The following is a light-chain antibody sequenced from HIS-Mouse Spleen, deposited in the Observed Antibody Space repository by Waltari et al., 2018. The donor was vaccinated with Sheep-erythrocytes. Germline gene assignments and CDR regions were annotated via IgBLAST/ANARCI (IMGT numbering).Light chain of an antibody. J-gene: IGLJ3*02. CDR1: SSDGGGYNY. Sequence: QSALTQPRSVSGSPGQSVTISCTGTSSDGGGYNYVSWYQQHPGKAPKLMIYDVSKRPSGVPDRFSGSKSGNTASLTVSGLQAEDEADYYCSSYAGSNNWVFGGGTKLTVL. V-gene: IGLV2-11*01. CDR2: DVS. CDR3: SSYAGSNNWV.